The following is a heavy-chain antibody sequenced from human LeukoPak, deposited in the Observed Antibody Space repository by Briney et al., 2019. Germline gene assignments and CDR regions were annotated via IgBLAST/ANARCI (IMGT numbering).Heavy chain of an antibody. D-gene: IGHD2-15*01. Sequence: PGGSLRLSCAASGFTFSSYSMSWARQAPGKGLEWVSYISTSSSIIYYADSVKGRFTISRDDAKNSVSLQMNSLRAEDTAVYYCIKDMGYCSGGSCYRWFDSWGQGTLVTVSS. CDR3: IKDMGYCSGGSCYRWFDS. J-gene: IGHJ5*01. V-gene: IGHV3-48*01. CDR2: ISTSSSII. CDR1: GFTFSSYS.